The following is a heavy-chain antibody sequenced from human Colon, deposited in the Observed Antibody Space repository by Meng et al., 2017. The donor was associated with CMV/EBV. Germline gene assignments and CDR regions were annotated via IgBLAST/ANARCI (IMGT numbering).Heavy chain of an antibody. Sequence: GSRSGSYWSWLRQPPGKEVEWIGFIVGSGSVNYNPSLQSRLTMSADTSNNQFFLNLTSVTAADTAVYYCARGNDFWSGSVYYHYFDLWGRGTLVTVSS. V-gene: IGHV4-59*01. J-gene: IGHJ2*01. D-gene: IGHD3-3*01. CDR2: IVGSGSV. CDR3: ARGNDFWSGSVYYHYFDL. CDR1: GSRSGSY.